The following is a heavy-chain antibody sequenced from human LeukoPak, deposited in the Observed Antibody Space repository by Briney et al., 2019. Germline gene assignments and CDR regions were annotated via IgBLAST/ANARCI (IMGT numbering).Heavy chain of an antibody. CDR1: GYSFPSYW. Sequence: GESLKISCKGSGYSFPSYWITWVRQMPGKGLEWMGSIDPSDSYTNYSPSFQGHVTISADKSISTAYLQWSSLMASDTAMYYCARTYYDILTGYSLSDYWGQGTLVTVSS. CDR3: ARTYYDILTGYSLSDY. J-gene: IGHJ4*02. V-gene: IGHV5-10-1*01. D-gene: IGHD3-9*01. CDR2: IDPSDSYT.